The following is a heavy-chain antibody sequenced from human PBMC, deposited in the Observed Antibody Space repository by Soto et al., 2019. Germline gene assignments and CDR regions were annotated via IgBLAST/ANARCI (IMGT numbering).Heavy chain of an antibody. CDR1: GFTFSTYA. D-gene: IGHD3-3*01. CDR3: AKDGQNYDFWNGYPYTYYYYMDV. Sequence: GGSLRLSCAASGFTFSTYAMNWVRQAPGKGLEWVSGLSGSGTNTYYADSVKGRFTISRDNDKNSLYLQMDGLRAEDTAVYYCAKDGQNYDFWNGYPYTYYYYMDVWGKGTAVTVSS. V-gene: IGHV3-23*01. CDR2: LSGSGTNT. J-gene: IGHJ6*03.